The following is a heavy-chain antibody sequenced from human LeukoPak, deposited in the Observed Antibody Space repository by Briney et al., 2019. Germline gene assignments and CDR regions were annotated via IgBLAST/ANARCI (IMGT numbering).Heavy chain of an antibody. CDR1: GFTFDDYA. CDR2: ISWNSGSI. J-gene: IGHJ4*02. CDR3: AREDYSNYAPYFDY. Sequence: PGGSLRLSCAASGFTFDDYAMHWVRQAPGKGLEWVSGISWNSGSIGYADSVKGRFTISRDNAKNSLYLQLNSLRAEDTAVYYCAREDYSNYAPYFDYWGQGTLVTVSS. D-gene: IGHD4-11*01. V-gene: IGHV3-9*01.